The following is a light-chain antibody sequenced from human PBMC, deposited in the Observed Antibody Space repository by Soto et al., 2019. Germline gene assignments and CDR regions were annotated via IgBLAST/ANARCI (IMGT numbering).Light chain of an antibody. CDR2: DDR. J-gene: IGLJ2*01. Sequence: SYELTQPPSVSVAPGQTARITCGGTNIGRKSVHWYQQKPGQAPVVVVYDDRDRPSGIPERFSGSKSGNTASLTVSGLQAEDEADYYCSSYAGSNNVVFGGGTKVTVL. CDR3: SSYAGSNNVV. CDR1: NIGRKS. V-gene: IGLV3-21*02.